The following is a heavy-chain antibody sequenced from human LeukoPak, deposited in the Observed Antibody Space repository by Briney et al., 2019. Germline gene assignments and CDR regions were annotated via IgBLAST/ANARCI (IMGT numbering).Heavy chain of an antibody. J-gene: IGHJ4*02. CDR1: GFTFSGYA. Sequence: PGGSLRLSCAASGFTFSGYAMHWVRQAPGKGLEWVAVISSDGSNKYYADSVKGRFTISRDNSKNTLYLQMNSLRAEDTAVYSCASHYDTSGYHYFDFWGQGTLVTVSS. CDR3: ASHYDTSGYHYFDF. D-gene: IGHD3-22*01. V-gene: IGHV3-30-3*01. CDR2: ISSDGSNK.